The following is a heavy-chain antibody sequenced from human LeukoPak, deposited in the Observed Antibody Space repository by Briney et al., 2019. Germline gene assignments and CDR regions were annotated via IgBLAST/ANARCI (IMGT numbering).Heavy chain of an antibody. CDR2: IIPIFGTA. CDR3: ARASEYSSSSCDY. D-gene: IGHD6-6*01. CDR1: GYTFTNYD. V-gene: IGHV1-69*13. J-gene: IGHJ4*02. Sequence: ASVKVSCKAPGYTFTNYDINWVRQAPGQGLEWMGGIIPIFGTANYAQKFQGRVTITADESTSTAYMELSSLRSEDTAVYYCARASEYSSSSCDYWGQGTLVTVSS.